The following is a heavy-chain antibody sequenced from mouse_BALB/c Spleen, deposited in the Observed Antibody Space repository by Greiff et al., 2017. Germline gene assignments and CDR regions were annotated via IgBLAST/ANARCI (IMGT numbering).Heavy chain of an antibody. CDR2: INPYNGAT. Sequence: VQLQQSGPELVKPGASVKISCKASGYSFTGYYMHWVKQSHVKSLEWIGRINPYNGATSYNQNFKDKASLTVDKSSSTAYMELHSLTSEDSAVYYCAREGTTATFFDYWGQGTTLTVSS. D-gene: IGHD1-2*01. J-gene: IGHJ2*01. V-gene: IGHV1-31*01. CDR3: AREGTTATFFDY. CDR1: GYSFTGYY.